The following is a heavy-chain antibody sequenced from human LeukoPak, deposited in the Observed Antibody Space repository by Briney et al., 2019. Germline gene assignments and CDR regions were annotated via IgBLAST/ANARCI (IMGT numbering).Heavy chain of an antibody. D-gene: IGHD3-22*01. CDR3: AKTSQAYYYDSSGYY. J-gene: IGHJ4*02. CDR1: GFAFRNNA. CDR2: ISDSGGST. V-gene: IGHV3-23*01. Sequence: PGGSLRLSCVASGFAFRNNAMSWVRQAPGKGLEWVSLISDSGGSTYYADSVKGRFTISRDNSKNTLYLQMNTLRAEDTAVYYCAKTSQAYYYDSSGYYWGQGTLVTVSS.